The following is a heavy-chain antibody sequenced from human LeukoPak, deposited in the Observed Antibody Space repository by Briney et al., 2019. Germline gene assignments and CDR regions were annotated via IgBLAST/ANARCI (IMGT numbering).Heavy chain of an antibody. CDR1: GFTFSSYS. J-gene: IGHJ4*02. CDR2: ISSSSSTI. V-gene: IGHV3-48*01. CDR3: ARETGSAVGSTDFDY. D-gene: IGHD5/OR15-5a*01. Sequence: PGGSLRLSCAASGFTFSSYSMNWVRQAPGKGLEWVSYISSSSSTIYYADSVKGRFTISRDNSKNTVYLQMNSLRAEDTAVFYCARETGSAVGSTDFDYWGQGALVTVSS.